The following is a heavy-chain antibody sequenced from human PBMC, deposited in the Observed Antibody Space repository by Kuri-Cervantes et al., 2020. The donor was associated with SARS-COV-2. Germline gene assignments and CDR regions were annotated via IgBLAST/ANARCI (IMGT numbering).Heavy chain of an antibody. V-gene: IGHV3-23*01. D-gene: IGHD2-2*01. CDR3: AKCFVPAAPRGDY. CDR2: IRGSGGST. Sequence: LSLTCAASGFTFSSHSMNWVRQAPGKGLEWVSAIRGSGGSTYCADSVKGRFTISRDNSKNTLYLPMNSLRTEDTAVYYCAKCFVPAAPRGDYWGQGTLVTVSS. J-gene: IGHJ4*02. CDR1: GFTFSSHS.